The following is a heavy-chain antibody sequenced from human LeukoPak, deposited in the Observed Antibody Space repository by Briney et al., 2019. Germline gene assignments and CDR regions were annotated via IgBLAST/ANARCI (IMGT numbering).Heavy chain of an antibody. J-gene: IGHJ4*02. Sequence: GGSLRLSCAASGFTFSTYAMHWVRPAPGKGLEYVSTISNNGGSTYYANSVKGRFTISRDNSKNTLYLQMGSLRAEDMAVYYCARGGFSGDYDYWGQGTLVTVSS. CDR3: ARGGFSGDYDY. CDR1: GFTFSTYA. CDR2: ISNNGGST. D-gene: IGHD4-17*01. V-gene: IGHV3-64*01.